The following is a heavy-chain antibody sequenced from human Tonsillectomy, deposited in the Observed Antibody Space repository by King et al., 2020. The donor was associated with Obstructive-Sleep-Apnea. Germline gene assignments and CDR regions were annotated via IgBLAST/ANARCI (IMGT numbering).Heavy chain of an antibody. CDR1: GGPFSNYY. V-gene: IGHV4-34*01. D-gene: IGHD3-10*01. Sequence: VQLQQWGAGLLKPSETLSLTCAVYGGPFSNYYWTWIRQPPGKGLDWIGEINHSGITYYNASLKSRVTLSIDTSKNQFSLKLTSVTAADTAVYYCARQETGNFYFDFWGQGTLVTVSS. J-gene: IGHJ4*02. CDR2: INHSGIT. CDR3: ARQETGNFYFDF.